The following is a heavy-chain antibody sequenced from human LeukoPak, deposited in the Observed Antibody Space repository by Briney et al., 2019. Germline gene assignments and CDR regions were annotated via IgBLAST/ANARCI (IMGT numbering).Heavy chain of an antibody. CDR2: IIPILGIA. Sequence: SVKVSCKASGGTFSSYAISWVRQAPGQGLEWMGRIIPILGIANYAQKFQGRVTITAGKSTSTAYMELSSLRSEDTAVYYCASYGSGSYSTNYWGQGTLVTVSS. V-gene: IGHV1-69*04. CDR3: ASYGSGSYSTNY. J-gene: IGHJ4*02. D-gene: IGHD3-10*01. CDR1: GGTFSSYA.